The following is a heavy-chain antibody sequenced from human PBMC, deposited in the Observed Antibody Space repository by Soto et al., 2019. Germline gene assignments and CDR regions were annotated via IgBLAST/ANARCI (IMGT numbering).Heavy chain of an antibody. Sequence: QVQLVQSGAEVKKPGSSVKVSCKASGGTFSSYAISWVRQAPGQGLEWMGGIIPIFGTANYAQKFQGRVTITADKSTSTAYMELSSLRSKDTTVYYCARHVPAAGYYYGMDVWGQGTTVTVSS. CDR2: IIPIFGTA. J-gene: IGHJ6*02. D-gene: IGHD2-2*01. CDR1: GGTFSSYA. CDR3: ARHVPAAGYYYGMDV. V-gene: IGHV1-69*14.